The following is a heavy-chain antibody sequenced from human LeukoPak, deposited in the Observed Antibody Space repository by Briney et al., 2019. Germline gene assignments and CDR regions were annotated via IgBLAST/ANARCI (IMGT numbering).Heavy chain of an antibody. Sequence: PGGSLRLSCAASGFTFSSYAMSWVRQAPGKGLEWVSAISGSGGSTYYADSVKGRFTISRDNSKNTLYLQMNSLRAEDTAVYYCARARCSGGSCAFDYWGQGTLVTVSS. D-gene: IGHD2-15*01. CDR2: ISGSGGST. V-gene: IGHV3-23*01. CDR3: ARARCSGGSCAFDY. J-gene: IGHJ4*02. CDR1: GFTFSSYA.